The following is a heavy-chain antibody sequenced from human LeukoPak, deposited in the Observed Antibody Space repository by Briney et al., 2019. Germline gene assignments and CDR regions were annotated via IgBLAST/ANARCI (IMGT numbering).Heavy chain of an antibody. J-gene: IGHJ6*03. CDR2: IYYSGST. D-gene: IGHD5-12*01. CDR1: GGSISSSSYY. V-gene: IGHV4-39*01. Sequence: SETLSLTCTVSGGSISSSSYYWGWIRQPPGKGLEWIGSIYYSGSTYYNPSLKSRVTISVDTSKNQFSLKLSSVTAADTAVYNCASRGYSGYDRIYYYYYYMDVWGKGTTVTVSS. CDR3: ASRGYSGYDRIYYYYYYMDV.